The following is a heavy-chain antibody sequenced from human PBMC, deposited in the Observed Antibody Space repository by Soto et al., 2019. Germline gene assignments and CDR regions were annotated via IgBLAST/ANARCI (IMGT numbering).Heavy chain of an antibody. J-gene: IGHJ4*01. CDR1: GFPFINYA. CDR2: ISSMGDKS. V-gene: IGHV3-23*01. CDR3: AKVPTIFGVVTTYFDY. Sequence: PGGSLRLSCAASGFPFINYAINWVRQAPGKGLEWVSAISSMGDKSYFADSVRGRFTISRDNSKNTVYLQMNNLRVDDTAIYYCAKVPTIFGVVTTYFDYWGQGTPVTVSS. D-gene: IGHD3-3*01.